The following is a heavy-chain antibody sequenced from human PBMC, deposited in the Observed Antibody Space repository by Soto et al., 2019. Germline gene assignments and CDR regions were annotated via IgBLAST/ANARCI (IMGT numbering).Heavy chain of an antibody. CDR1: GGSLRGSS. CDR3: ARGHIPVYGPVPDYFDS. J-gene: IGHJ4*02. Sequence: QVHLQQWGAGLLKPSETLSLTCGVYGGSLRGSSWSWIRHPPGRALEWLGKVTHSGSTTFNPSLKSRVSVSVDTSDNQFSLKLTSVTAADTAVYYCARGHIPVYGPVPDYFDSWGQGTLVTVSS. V-gene: IGHV4-34*02. D-gene: IGHD2-21*01. CDR2: VTHSGST.